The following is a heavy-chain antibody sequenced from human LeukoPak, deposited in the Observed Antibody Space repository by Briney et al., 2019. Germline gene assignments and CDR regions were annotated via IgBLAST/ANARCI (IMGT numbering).Heavy chain of an antibody. CDR3: AREVTNDAFDI. V-gene: IGHV3-33*01. Sequence: GGSLRLSCAASGFSFSSYGMHWVRQAPGKGLEWVAVIWSDGRNKFYADSVKGRFTVSRDNSKNTLFLQMSSLRADDTALYYRAREVTNDAFDIWGQGTMVTVSS. J-gene: IGHJ3*02. D-gene: IGHD4-17*01. CDR2: IWSDGRNK. CDR1: GFSFSSYG.